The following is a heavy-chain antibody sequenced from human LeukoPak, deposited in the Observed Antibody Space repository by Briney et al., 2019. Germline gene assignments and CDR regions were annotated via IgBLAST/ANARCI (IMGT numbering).Heavy chain of an antibody. J-gene: IGHJ4*02. D-gene: IGHD2-15*01. CDR3: ARLDYCSGDSCYLGYFDY. Sequence: SETLSLTCTASGGSISSSSSYWGWIRQPPGKGLEWIGSVYYSGSAYYNPSLKSRVTISVDTSKNQFSLKLTSVTAADTAVYYCARLDYCSGDSCYLGYFDYWGQGTLVTVSS. V-gene: IGHV4-39*01. CDR1: GGSISSSSSY. CDR2: VYYSGSA.